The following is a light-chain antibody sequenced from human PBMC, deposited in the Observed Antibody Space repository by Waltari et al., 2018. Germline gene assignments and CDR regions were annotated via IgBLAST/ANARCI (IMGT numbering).Light chain of an antibody. CDR2: RAS. J-gene: IGKJ2*01. CDR1: QSVGTN. CDR3: QQSRRWPQRT. Sequence: EIVLTQSPATLSVSPGDRVTLSCRASQSVGTNLAWYQHSPGRAPRLLVYRASTRASYIPARFSASGSGTEFTLSISTLQSEDSAVFYCQQSRRWPQRTFGQGTKLEI. V-gene: IGKV3D-15*01.